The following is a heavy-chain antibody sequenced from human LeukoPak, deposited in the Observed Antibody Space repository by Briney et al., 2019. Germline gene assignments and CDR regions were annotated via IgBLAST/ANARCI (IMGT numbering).Heavy chain of an antibody. V-gene: IGHV3-66*02. Sequence: GGSLRLSCAASGFTVSSNYMSWVRQAPGKGLEWVSVIYSGGNTYYADSVKGRFTISRDNSKNTLYLQVNSLRAEDTAVYYCARDSRDYYDSPIWGQGTMVTVSS. CDR3: ARDSRDYYDSPI. CDR1: GFTVSSNY. D-gene: IGHD3-22*01. J-gene: IGHJ3*02. CDR2: IYSGGNT.